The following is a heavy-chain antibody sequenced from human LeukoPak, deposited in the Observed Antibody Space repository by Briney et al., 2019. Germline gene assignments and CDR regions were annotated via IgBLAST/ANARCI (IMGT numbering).Heavy chain of an antibody. CDR3: ASLGATTIYYYGMDV. CDR1: GYTFTDYY. CDR2: INPNSGGT. D-gene: IGHD1-26*01. J-gene: IGHJ6*02. Sequence: ASVKVSCKASGYTFTDYYLHWVRHARGQGLEWMVWINPNSGGTNYAQKLQGRVTMTRDTSITTAYMELSSLRSDDTAVYYCASLGATTIYYYGMDVWGQGTTVTVSS. V-gene: IGHV1-2*02.